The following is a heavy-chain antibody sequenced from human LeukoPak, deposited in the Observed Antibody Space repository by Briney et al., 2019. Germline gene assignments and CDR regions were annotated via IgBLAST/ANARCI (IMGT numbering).Heavy chain of an antibody. V-gene: IGHV4-59*01. D-gene: IGHD5-12*01. J-gene: IGHJ5*02. CDR2: IYYSGST. Sequence: SETLSLTCTVSGGSFSTYYWSWIRQPPGKGLEWIGYIYYSGSTNYNPSLKSRVTISVDMSKNQFSLKLSSVTAADTAVYYCARVDQSGYDTRGWFDPCGQGTLVTVSS. CDR1: GGSFSTYY. CDR3: ARVDQSGYDTRGWFDP.